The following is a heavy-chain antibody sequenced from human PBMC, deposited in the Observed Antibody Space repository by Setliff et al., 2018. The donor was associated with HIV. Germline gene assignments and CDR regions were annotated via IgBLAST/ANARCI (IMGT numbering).Heavy chain of an antibody. CDR3: AKDNRQQPSPYYYGMDV. J-gene: IGHJ6*02. Sequence: GGSLRLSCAASGFTFDDYAMHWVRQAPGRGLEWVSLISWDGGSTYYADSVKGRFTISRDNSKNSLYLQMNSLRAEDTALYYCAKDNRQQPSPYYYGMDVWGQGTTVTVSS. CDR2: ISWDGGST. CDR1: GFTFDDYA. V-gene: IGHV3-43D*03. D-gene: IGHD6-13*01.